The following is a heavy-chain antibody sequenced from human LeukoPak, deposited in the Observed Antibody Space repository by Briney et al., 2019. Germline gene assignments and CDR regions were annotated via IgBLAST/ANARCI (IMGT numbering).Heavy chain of an antibody. Sequence: PAGSLRLSCAGSGFTFSISAMTWVRQAPGKGLEWVSLINYSGANAYYADSVRGRFTISRDNSKNMLYLQMNSLRAEDTAIYYCARDIELSTWGQGTMGSV. CDR3: ARDIELST. D-gene: IGHD5-18*01. J-gene: IGHJ3*01. CDR1: GFTFSISA. V-gene: IGHV3-23*01. CDR2: INYSGANA.